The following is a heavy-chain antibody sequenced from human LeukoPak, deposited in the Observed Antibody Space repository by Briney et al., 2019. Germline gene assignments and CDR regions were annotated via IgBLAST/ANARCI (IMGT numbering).Heavy chain of an antibody. CDR2: IYPGDSDT. V-gene: IGHV5-51*01. J-gene: IGHJ3*02. CDR1: GYSFTSYW. D-gene: IGHD3-10*01. Sequence: GESLKISCKGSGYSFTSYWIGWVRQMPGKGLEWMGIIYPGDSDTRYSPSFQGQVTISADKSISTAYLQWSSLKASDTAMYYCASRQVRGVSRFSAFDIWGQGTMVTVSS. CDR3: ASRQVRGVSRFSAFDI.